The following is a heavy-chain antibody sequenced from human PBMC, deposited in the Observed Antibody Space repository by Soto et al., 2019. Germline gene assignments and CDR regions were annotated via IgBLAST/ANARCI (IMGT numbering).Heavy chain of an antibody. CDR1: GFTFSDYY. D-gene: IGHD6-13*01. V-gene: IGHV3-11*06. J-gene: IGHJ5*02. CDR2: ISSSSSYT. Sequence: GGSLRLSCAASGFTFSDYYMSWIRQAPGKGLEWVSYISSSSSYTNYADSVKGRFTISRDNAKNSLYLQMNSLRAEDTAVYYCARDIGIAAAALPWFDPWGQGTLVTVSS. CDR3: ARDIGIAAAALPWFDP.